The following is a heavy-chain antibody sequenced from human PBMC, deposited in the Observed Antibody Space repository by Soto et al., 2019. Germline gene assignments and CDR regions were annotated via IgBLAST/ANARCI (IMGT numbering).Heavy chain of an antibody. J-gene: IGHJ4*02. CDR3: AKDYDFWSGYSPSYFDY. D-gene: IGHD3-3*01. Sequence: GGSLRLSCAASGFTFSSYAMSWVRQAPGKGLEWVSAISGSGGSTYYADSVKGRFTISRDNSKNTLYLQMNSPRAKDTAVYYCAKDYDFWSGYSPSYFDYWGQGTLVTVSS. V-gene: IGHV3-23*01. CDR1: GFTFSSYA. CDR2: ISGSGGST.